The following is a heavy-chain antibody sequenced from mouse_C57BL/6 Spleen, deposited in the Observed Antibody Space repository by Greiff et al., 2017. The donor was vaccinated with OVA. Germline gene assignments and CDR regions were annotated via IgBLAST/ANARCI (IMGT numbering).Heavy chain of an antibody. J-gene: IGHJ2*01. CDR3: ATRDYDDYFDY. V-gene: IGHV3-6*01. CDR1: GYSITSGYY. D-gene: IGHD2-4*01. Sequence: ESGPGLVKPSQSLSLTCSVTGYSITSGYYWNWIRQFPGNKLEWMGYISYDGSNNYNPSLKNRISITRDTSKNQFFLKLNSVTTEDTATYYCATRDYDDYFDYWGQGTTLTVSS. CDR2: ISYDGSN.